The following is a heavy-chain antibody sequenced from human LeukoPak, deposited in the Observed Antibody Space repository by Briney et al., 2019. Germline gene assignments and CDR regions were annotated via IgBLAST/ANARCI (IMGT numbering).Heavy chain of an antibody. Sequence: GGSLRLSCAASGFTFSSYSMNWVRQAPGKGLEWVSSISSSSSYIYYADSVKGRFTISRDNAKNSLYLQMNSLRAEDTAVYYCARGAGRPPTKAGAFDFWGQGTMVTVSS. CDR1: GFTFSSYS. CDR3: ARGAGRPPTKAGAFDF. CDR2: ISSSSSYI. J-gene: IGHJ3*01. V-gene: IGHV3-21*01. D-gene: IGHD1-14*01.